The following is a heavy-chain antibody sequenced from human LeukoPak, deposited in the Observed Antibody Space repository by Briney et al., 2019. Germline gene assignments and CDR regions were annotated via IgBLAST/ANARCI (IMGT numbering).Heavy chain of an antibody. CDR1: GYTFTTFY. Sequence: GASVKVSCKASGYTFTTFYVHWVRQAPGQGLEWMGMIRPSDGSTRDAEKFQGRVTMTRDTSTSTVYMEVSRLRSEDTAVYYCASTGPTVQYFDYWGQGALVTVSS. J-gene: IGHJ4*02. CDR3: ASTGPTVQYFDY. CDR2: IRPSDGST. D-gene: IGHD4-11*01. V-gene: IGHV1-46*01.